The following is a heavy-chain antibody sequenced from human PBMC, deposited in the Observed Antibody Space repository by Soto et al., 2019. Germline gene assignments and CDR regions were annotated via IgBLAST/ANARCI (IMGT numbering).Heavy chain of an antibody. D-gene: IGHD5-12*01. V-gene: IGHV3-30*18. CDR3: ANQPQVSGLRY. Sequence: QVRLVESGGGVVQPGRSLRLSCAASGFTFSSYGMHLVRQAHGTGLEWVAVISYDGSNKYYADSVKGRFTISRDNSNNTQYLQMNSLRAEDTAVYYCANQPQVSGLRYLGQGTLVTGSS. J-gene: IGHJ4*02. CDR2: ISYDGSNK. CDR1: GFTFSSYG.